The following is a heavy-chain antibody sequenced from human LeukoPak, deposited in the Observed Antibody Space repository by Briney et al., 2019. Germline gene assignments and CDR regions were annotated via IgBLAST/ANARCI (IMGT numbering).Heavy chain of an antibody. J-gene: IGHJ5*02. V-gene: IGHV4-30-4*08. Sequence: SETLSLTCAVYGGSFSGYYWSWIRQPPGKGLEWIGYIYYSGNTYYNPSLKSRITISVDTSKNQFSLKLSSVTAADTAVYYCARGVTMVRGVPPNWFDPWGQGTLVTVSS. CDR1: GGSFSGYY. CDR2: IYYSGNT. D-gene: IGHD3-10*01. CDR3: ARGVTMVRGVPPNWFDP.